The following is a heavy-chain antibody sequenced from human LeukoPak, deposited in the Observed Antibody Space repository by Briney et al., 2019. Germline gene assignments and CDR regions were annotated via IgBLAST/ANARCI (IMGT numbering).Heavy chain of an antibody. CDR3: ARGRIEGNWFDP. CDR2: TDHSGNT. CDR1: GGSISSRNW. D-gene: IGHD2-15*01. J-gene: IGHJ5*02. V-gene: IGHV4-4*02. Sequence: SETLSLTCAVSGGSISSRNWWNWVRQPPGKGLEWIAETDHSGNTDYNPSLKSRVTMSVDTSRNQFSLKVTSVTAVDTAVYYCARGRIEGNWFDPWGQGTLVTVSS.